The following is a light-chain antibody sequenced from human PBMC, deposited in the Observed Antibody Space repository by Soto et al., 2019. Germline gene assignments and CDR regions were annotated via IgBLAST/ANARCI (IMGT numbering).Light chain of an antibody. CDR3: QHYHHSPLLLT. V-gene: IGKV3-20*01. CDR2: GAS. CDR1: QSVSSRY. Sequence: EIVLTQSPGTLSLSAGERATLSCRTSQSVSSRYLAWYRQKPGQAPRLLIYGASSRATGVPDRFIGSGSGTDFTLTISSLEPEDFAVYYCQHYHHSPLLLTFGGGTKVEIK. J-gene: IGKJ4*01.